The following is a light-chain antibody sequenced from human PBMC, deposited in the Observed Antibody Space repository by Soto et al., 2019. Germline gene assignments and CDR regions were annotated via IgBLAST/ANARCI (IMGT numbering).Light chain of an antibody. Sequence: DIQLTQSRSFLSASVGDRVTIGCPASQSISSWLAWYQQKPGKAPKLLIYDASSLESGVPSRFSGSGSGTEFTLTISSLQPDDFATYYCQQYNSYSSTFGQGTKVDI. CDR3: QQYNSYSST. V-gene: IGKV1-5*01. CDR2: DAS. J-gene: IGKJ1*01. CDR1: QSISSW.